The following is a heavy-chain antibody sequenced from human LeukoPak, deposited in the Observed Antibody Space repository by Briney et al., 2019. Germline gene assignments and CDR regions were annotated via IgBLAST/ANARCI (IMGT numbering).Heavy chain of an antibody. Sequence: GSSVKVSCKAFGGSFSSEAVSWVRQAPGQGLEWMGGIIPIFGTPNHAQKFQGRVTITTDESTSTAYMEVSSLRSDDTAVYYRVAYYGSGVGILFDYWGQGTLVTVSS. CDR1: GGSFSSEA. D-gene: IGHD3-10*01. CDR2: IIPIFGTP. CDR3: VAYYGSGVGILFDY. J-gene: IGHJ4*02. V-gene: IGHV1-69*05.